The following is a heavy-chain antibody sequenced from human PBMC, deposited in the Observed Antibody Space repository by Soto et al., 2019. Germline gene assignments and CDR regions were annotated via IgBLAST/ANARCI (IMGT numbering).Heavy chain of an antibody. J-gene: IGHJ4*02. Sequence: QVQLQQWGAGLVKPSETLSLSCAVYGQSFSGHSWAWIRQPPGKGLDWIGEINESGSTYYNPSLKSRVTSSTDTSQNQFSLKLSSVSAADTAAYFCARGSGIVALPGELEDVKYDYWGQGTLVNVSS. V-gene: IGHV4-34*01. CDR3: ARGSGIVALPGELEDVKYDY. CDR1: GQSFSGHS. CDR2: INESGST. D-gene: IGHD1-1*01.